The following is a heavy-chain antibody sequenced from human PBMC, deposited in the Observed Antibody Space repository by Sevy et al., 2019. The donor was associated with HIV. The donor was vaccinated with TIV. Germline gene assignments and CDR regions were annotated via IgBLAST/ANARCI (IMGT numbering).Heavy chain of an antibody. Sequence: GGSLRLSCVASGFTFSNYAMNWVRQAPGKGLEWVSTIFRGGDGTYYADSVKGRFTISRDNSKDTVHLQLSSLRADDTAVYYCAGALYDSSGSFDALDIWGQGTMVTVSS. D-gene: IGHD3-22*01. CDR2: IFRGGDGT. CDR1: GFTFSNYA. J-gene: IGHJ3*02. V-gene: IGHV3-23*01. CDR3: AGALYDSSGSFDALDI.